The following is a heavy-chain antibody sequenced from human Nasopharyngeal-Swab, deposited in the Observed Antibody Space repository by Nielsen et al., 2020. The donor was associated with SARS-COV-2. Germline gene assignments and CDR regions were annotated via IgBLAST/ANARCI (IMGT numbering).Heavy chain of an antibody. J-gene: IGHJ6*02. V-gene: IGHV4-59*13. D-gene: IGHD6-13*01. CDR2: IYYSGST. CDR1: GGSISSYY. CDR3: ASVIAAADSYYYYGMDV. Sequence: SETLSLTCTVSGGSISSYYWSWIRQPPGKGLEWIGYIYYSGSTNYNPSLKSRVTISVDTSKNQFSLKLSSVTAADTAVYYCASVIAAADSYYYYGMDVWGQGTTVTVSS.